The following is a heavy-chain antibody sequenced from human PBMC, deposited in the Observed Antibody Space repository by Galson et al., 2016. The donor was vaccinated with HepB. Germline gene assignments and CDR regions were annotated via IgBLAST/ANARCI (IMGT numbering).Heavy chain of an antibody. D-gene: IGHD2-21*02. V-gene: IGHV5-51*03. J-gene: IGHJ6*03. CDR1: GYDFNSHW. Sequence: QSGAEVKKPGESLKISCKGSGYDFNSHWIGWVRQMPGKGLEWMGIVYPTDSDTRYSPSFQGQVTMSVDKSTSTVYLQWSSLKASDTATYYCARNGGCNFNYFYYIEVWGKGTTVTVSS. CDR3: ARNGGCNFNYFYYIEV. CDR2: VYPTDSDT.